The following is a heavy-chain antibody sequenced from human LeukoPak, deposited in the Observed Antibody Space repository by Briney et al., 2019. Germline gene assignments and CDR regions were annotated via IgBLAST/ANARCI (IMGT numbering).Heavy chain of an antibody. CDR3: AATKIQGITGTKVYYYYYIDV. D-gene: IGHD1-7*01. J-gene: IGHJ6*03. CDR2: IVVGSGNT. CDR1: GFTFTSSA. Sequence: GTSVKLSCKASGFTFTSSAMQWVRQARGQRLEWIGWIVVGSGNTNYAQKFQERVTITRDMSTSTAYMELSSLRSEDTAMYYCAATKIQGITGTKVYYYYYIDVWGKGATVTVSS. V-gene: IGHV1-58*02.